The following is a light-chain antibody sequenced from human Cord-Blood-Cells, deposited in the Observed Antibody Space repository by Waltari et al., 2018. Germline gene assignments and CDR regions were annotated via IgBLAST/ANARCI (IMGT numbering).Light chain of an antibody. CDR3: HQSSSLPHT. CDR2: YAS. V-gene: IGKV6-21*02. Sequence: EIVLTQSPDFQSLTPKEKVTILFRASQSIGISLHRYHHKPEQSPKRLIKYASQSISGVPSGFSGSGSGTDFTLTINSLEAEDAATYYCHQSSSLPHTFGGGTKVEIK. CDR1: QSIGIS. J-gene: IGKJ4*01.